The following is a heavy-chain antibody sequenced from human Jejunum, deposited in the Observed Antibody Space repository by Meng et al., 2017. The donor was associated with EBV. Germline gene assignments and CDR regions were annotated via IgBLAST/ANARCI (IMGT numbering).Heavy chain of an antibody. CDR2: NNLNSGFS. J-gene: IGHJ5*02. CDR1: GYHFTEYY. CDR3: ARSTLTGYYDRWFDP. Sequence: QGQLVLLGAEVKKPWASVKVSCKASGYHFTEYYMHWVRQAPGQGLQWIGRNNLNSGFSSYSRKFQGRVTLTRDTTTNTAYMELGGLESDDTAVYYCARSTLTGYYDRWFDPWGQGTLVTVSS. V-gene: IGHV1-2*06. D-gene: IGHD3-22*01.